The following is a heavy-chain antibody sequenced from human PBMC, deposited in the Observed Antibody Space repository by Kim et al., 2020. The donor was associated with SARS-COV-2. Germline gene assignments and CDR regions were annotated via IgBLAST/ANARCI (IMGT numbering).Heavy chain of an antibody. D-gene: IGHD3-10*01. J-gene: IGHJ5*02. CDR2: IYFSGST. CDR1: GGSVSSGSYY. Sequence: SETLSLTCTVSGGSVSSGSYYWSWIRQPPGKGLEWIGYIYFSGSTNYNPSLKSRVTISVDTSKNQFSLKLSSVTAADTALYYCAREIWFGEVRFDPWGQGTLVTVSS. V-gene: IGHV4-61*01. CDR3: AREIWFGEVRFDP.